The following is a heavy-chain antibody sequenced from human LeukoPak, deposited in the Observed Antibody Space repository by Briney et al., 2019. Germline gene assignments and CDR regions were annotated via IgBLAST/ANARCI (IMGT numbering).Heavy chain of an antibody. CDR3: ATDQRRGYYYAA. Sequence: ASVKVSCKVSGYTLTELSMHWVRQAPGKGLEWMGGFDPEDGETIYAQKFQGRVTMTEDTSTDTAYMELSSLRSEDTAVYYRATDQRRGYYYAAWGQGTLVTVSS. D-gene: IGHD3-22*01. CDR1: GYTLTELS. V-gene: IGHV1-24*01. J-gene: IGHJ4*02. CDR2: FDPEDGET.